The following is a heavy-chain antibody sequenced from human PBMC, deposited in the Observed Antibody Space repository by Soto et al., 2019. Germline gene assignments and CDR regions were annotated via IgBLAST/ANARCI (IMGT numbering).Heavy chain of an antibody. Sequence: PSETLSLTCTVSGGSISSSSFHWGWIRQPPGKGLEWIGSIYYSGSTYYSTSLKSRITISVDTSKNQFSLKLSSVTAADSAVYYCARRERAAGTDWWFDPWGQGTLVT. CDR3: ARRERAAGTDWWFDP. CDR1: GGSISSSSFH. CDR2: IYYSGST. J-gene: IGHJ5*02. V-gene: IGHV4-39*01. D-gene: IGHD6-13*01.